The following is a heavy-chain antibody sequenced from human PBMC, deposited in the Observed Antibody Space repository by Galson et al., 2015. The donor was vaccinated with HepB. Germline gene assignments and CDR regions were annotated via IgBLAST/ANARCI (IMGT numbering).Heavy chain of an antibody. D-gene: IGHD6-13*01. V-gene: IGHV4-59*01. J-gene: IGHJ4*02. Sequence: QVQLQESGPGLVKPSETLSLTCTVSGGSISGNYWSWIRQPPGKGLEYIGYIYYSGSTYYNPSLKSRVTISVDTSKNQFSLKLSSVTAADTAVYYCARERPAAGFFDYWGQGTLVTVSS. CDR2: IYYSGST. CDR3: ARERPAAGFFDY. CDR1: GGSISGNY.